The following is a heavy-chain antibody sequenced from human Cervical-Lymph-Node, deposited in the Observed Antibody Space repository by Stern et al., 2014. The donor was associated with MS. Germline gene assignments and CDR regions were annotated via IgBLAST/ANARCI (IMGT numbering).Heavy chain of an antibody. D-gene: IGHD5-24*01. J-gene: IGHJ6*02. CDR3: ARDHMDLWAREGYYGMDV. Sequence: VQLEESGGGLVKPGGSLRLSCAASGFTFSDYHMNWIRQAPGKGLEWVSYISSSGSTIYYADSVRGRFTISRDNAKNSLFLQMNSLRAEDTAVYYCARDHMDLWAREGYYGMDVWGQGTTVTVSS. CDR2: ISSSGSTI. CDR1: GFTFSDYH. V-gene: IGHV3-11*01.